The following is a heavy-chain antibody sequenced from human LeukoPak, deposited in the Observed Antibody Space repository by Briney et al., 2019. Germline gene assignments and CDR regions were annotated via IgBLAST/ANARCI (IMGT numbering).Heavy chain of an antibody. V-gene: IGHV3-21*01. CDR2: ISSSSSYI. J-gene: IGHJ4*02. CDR3: ASNPPAAESY. CDR1: GFTFSSSS. D-gene: IGHD6-13*01. Sequence: PGGSLRLSCAASGFTFSSSSMNWVRQAPGKGLEWVSSISSSSSYIYYADSVKGRFTISRDNAKNSLYLQMNSLRAEDTAVYYCASNPPAAESYWGQGTLVTVSS.